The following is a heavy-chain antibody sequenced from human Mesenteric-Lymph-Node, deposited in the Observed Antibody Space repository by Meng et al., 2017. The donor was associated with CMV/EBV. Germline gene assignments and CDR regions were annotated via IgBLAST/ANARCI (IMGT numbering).Heavy chain of an antibody. V-gene: IGHV3-7*01. D-gene: IGHD3-3*01. CDR1: GFSFDVFW. Sequence: GESLKISCSASGFSFDVFWMNWVRQAPGKGPEWVASIKADGSEERYLDSVKGRFTISRDNVRMSLYLQMNSLTVEDTAIYYCAREPAFWSGYPGGMDVWGQGTTVTVSS. CDR3: AREPAFWSGYPGGMDV. J-gene: IGHJ6*02. CDR2: IKADGSEE.